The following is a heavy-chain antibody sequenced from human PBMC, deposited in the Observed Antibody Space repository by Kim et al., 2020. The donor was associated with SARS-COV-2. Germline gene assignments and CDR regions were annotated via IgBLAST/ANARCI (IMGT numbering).Heavy chain of an antibody. J-gene: IGHJ3*02. D-gene: IGHD1-26*01. CDR2: NNPNSGGP. Sequence: ASVKVSCKASGYTFTGYYMHWVRQAPGQGLEWMGWNNPNSGGPNYAQKFQGRVTMTRDTSIITAYMELSRLRPDDTAVYYCAGPSRGATAPDDAFDIWGQGTLVTVSS. CDR1: GYTFTGYY. V-gene: IGHV1-2*02. CDR3: AGPSRGATAPDDAFDI.